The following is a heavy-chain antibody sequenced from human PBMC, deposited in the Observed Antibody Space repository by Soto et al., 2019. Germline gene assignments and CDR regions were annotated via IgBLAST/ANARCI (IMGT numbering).Heavy chain of an antibody. V-gene: IGHV1-69*14. D-gene: IGHD5-18*01. CDR1: GGTFSSYA. CDR3: ASPAMDYYYSHGMDV. J-gene: IGHJ6*02. Sequence: QVQLVQSGAEVKKPGSSVKVSCKASGGTFSSYAISWVRQAPGQGLEWMGGIIPIFVTANYAQKFQGRVTTTAVKSTRTAYMALSSLRADDTAVYYWASPAMDYYYSHGMDVWGPGTTVTVSS. CDR2: IIPIFVTA.